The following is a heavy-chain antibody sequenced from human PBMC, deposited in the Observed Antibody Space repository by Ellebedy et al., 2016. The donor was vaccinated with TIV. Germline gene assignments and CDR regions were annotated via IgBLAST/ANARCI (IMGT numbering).Heavy chain of an antibody. Sequence: AASVKVSCKASGGTFRSFPISWVRQAPGQGLEWMGGIIPIFGTGNYAQKVQGRVTITADESTSTAYMELSSLTSEDTAVYYCARAPGPNFYFDFWGRGTLVTVSS. CDR3: ARAPGPNFYFDF. CDR2: IIPIFGTG. V-gene: IGHV1-69*13. D-gene: IGHD1-14*01. CDR1: GGTFRSFP. J-gene: IGHJ4*02.